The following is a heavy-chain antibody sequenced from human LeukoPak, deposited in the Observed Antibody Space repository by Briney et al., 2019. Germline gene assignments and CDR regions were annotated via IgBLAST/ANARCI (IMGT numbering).Heavy chain of an antibody. J-gene: IGHJ4*02. CDR3: ARGGWSLDY. CDR1: GDSISSHY. V-gene: IGHV4-59*11. CDR2: IHNNGAT. D-gene: IGHD6-19*01. Sequence: SETLSLTCTVSGDSISSHYWSWIRQTPGKGLEWVGYIHNNGATNYNPSLKSRITTSLDTSKNQFSLKLNSVTAADTAVYYCARGGWSLDYWGQGTLVTVPS.